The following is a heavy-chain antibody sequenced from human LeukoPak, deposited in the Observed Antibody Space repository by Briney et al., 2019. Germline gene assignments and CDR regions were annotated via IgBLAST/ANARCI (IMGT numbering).Heavy chain of an antibody. CDR1: GYTFTGYY. CDR3: ARVILGITPLLPVDY. D-gene: IGHD7-27*01. V-gene: IGHV1-2*02. Sequence: ASVKVSCKASGYTFTGYYMHSVRQAPGQGLEWMGWINPNSGGTNYAQKFQGRVTMTRDTSISTAYMELSRLGSDDTAVYYCARVILGITPLLPVDYWGQGTLVTVSS. CDR2: INPNSGGT. J-gene: IGHJ4*02.